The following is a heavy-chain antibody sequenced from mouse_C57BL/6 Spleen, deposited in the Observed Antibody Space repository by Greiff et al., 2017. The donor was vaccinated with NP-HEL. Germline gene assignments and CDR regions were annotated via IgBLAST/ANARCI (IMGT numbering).Heavy chain of an antibody. CDR2: IDPETGGT. J-gene: IGHJ2*01. CDR1: GYTFTDYE. Sequence: QVQLKQSGAELVRPGASVTLSCKASGYTFTDYEMHWVKQTPVHGLEWIGAIDPETGGTAYNQKFKGKAILTADKSSSTAYRELRSLTSEDSAVYYCTRSRDGSYFDYWGQGTTLTVSS. V-gene: IGHV1-15*01. D-gene: IGHD2-3*01. CDR3: TRSRDGSYFDY.